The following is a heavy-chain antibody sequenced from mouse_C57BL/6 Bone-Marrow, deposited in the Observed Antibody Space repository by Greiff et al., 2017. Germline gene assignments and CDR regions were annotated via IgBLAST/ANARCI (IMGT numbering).Heavy chain of an antibody. D-gene: IGHD2-2*01. CDR3: ASRGLRTSYFDY. CDR1: GYTFTSYW. CDR2: IHPNSGST. V-gene: IGHV1-64*01. Sequence: VQLQQPGAELVKPGASVKLSCKASGYTFTSYWMHWVKQRPGQGLEWIGMIHPNSGSTNYNEKFKSKATLTVDKSSSTAYMQLSSLTSEDSAVYYCASRGLRTSYFDYWGQGTTLTVSS. J-gene: IGHJ2*01.